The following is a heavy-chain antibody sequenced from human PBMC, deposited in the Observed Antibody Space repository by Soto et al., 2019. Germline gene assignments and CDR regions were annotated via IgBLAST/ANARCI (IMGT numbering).Heavy chain of an antibody. Sequence: GGSLRLSCAASGFTFSSYAMSWVRQAPGKGLEWVSAISGSGGSTYYADSVKGRFTISRDNSKNTLYLQMNSLRAEDTAVYYCASLFTIFGVVPNGGDLPRMDVWGQGTTVTVSS. V-gene: IGHV3-23*01. CDR2: ISGSGGST. CDR3: ASLFTIFGVVPNGGDLPRMDV. J-gene: IGHJ6*02. CDR1: GFTFSSYA. D-gene: IGHD3-3*01.